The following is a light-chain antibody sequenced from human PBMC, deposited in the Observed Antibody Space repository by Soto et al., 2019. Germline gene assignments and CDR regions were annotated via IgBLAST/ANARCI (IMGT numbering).Light chain of an antibody. CDR1: QSVSSN. CDR2: GAS. Sequence: EIVMTQSPATLSVSPGERATLSCRASQSVSSNLAWYQQKPGQAPRLLIYGASTRATGVPARFRGSGSGTEFTLTISSMQSQDFAVYHCQQYNNWSPSTFGQGTKVEIK. V-gene: IGKV3-15*01. CDR3: QQYNNWSPST. J-gene: IGKJ1*01.